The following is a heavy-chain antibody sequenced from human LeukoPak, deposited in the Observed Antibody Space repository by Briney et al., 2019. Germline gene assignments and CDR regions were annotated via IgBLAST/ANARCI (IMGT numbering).Heavy chain of an antibody. Sequence: ASVKVSCKASGYTFTGYYMHWVRQAPGQGLEWMGWINLNSGGTNYAQKFQDRVTMTRDTSISTAYMELSRLRSDDTAVYYCARVGVASAADAFDIWGQGTMVTVSS. D-gene: IGHD6-13*01. CDR3: ARVGVASAADAFDI. J-gene: IGHJ3*02. V-gene: IGHV1-2*02. CDR2: INLNSGGT. CDR1: GYTFTGYY.